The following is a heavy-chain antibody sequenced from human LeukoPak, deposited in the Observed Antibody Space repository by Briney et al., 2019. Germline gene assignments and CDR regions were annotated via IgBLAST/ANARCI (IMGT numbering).Heavy chain of an antibody. CDR1: GFTFSSNW. V-gene: IGHV3-74*01. Sequence: PGGSLRLSCAASGFTFSSNWMRWVRQIPGKGLVWVSRIKSDGTEINYADSVKGRFTISRDNAKNSLYLQMNSLRAEDTAVYYCARDASPGDSSAWFDAFDLWGQGTMVSVSS. CDR3: ARDASPGDSSAWFDAFDL. J-gene: IGHJ3*01. D-gene: IGHD6-19*01. CDR2: IKSDGTEI.